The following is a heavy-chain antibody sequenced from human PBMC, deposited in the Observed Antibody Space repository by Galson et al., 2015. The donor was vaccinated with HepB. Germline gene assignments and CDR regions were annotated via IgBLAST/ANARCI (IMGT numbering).Heavy chain of an antibody. Sequence: SVKVSCKASGYSFTNYAMSRVRQAPGQGLEWMGWINTNTGNPTYAQGFTGRFVFSLDTSVTTAYLHISSLKASDTAMYYCARIMITFGGVLSPFDYWGQGTLVTVSS. J-gene: IGHJ4*02. CDR1: GYSFTNYA. V-gene: IGHV7-4-1*02. D-gene: IGHD3-16*01. CDR2: INTNTGNP. CDR3: ARIMITFGGVLSPFDY.